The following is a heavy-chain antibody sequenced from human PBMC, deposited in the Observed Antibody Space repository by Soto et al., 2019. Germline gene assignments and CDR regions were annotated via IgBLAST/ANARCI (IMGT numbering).Heavy chain of an antibody. Sequence: QVQLVQSGAEVKKPGSSVKVSCKASGGTFSSYTISWVRQAPGQGLEWMGRIIPTLGIANYAQKFQGRVTITAEKSTSNAYMELSSLRSEDTAVYYCARDARSSFDWFDPWGQGTLVTVSS. CDR3: ARDARSSFDWFDP. V-gene: IGHV1-69*08. J-gene: IGHJ5*02. CDR2: IIPTLGIA. CDR1: GGTFSSYT.